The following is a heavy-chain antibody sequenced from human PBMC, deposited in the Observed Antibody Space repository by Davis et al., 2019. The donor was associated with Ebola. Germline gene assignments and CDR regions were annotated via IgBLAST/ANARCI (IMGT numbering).Heavy chain of an antibody. V-gene: IGHV4-34*01. Sequence: SETLSLTCAVYGGSFSYYYWSWIRQPPGKGLEWIGEINHSGSTNYNPSPKSRVTISVDTSKNQCSLKLSSVTAADTAVYYCARVVGATTGWFDPWGQGTLVTVSS. J-gene: IGHJ5*02. D-gene: IGHD1-26*01. CDR3: ARVVGATTGWFDP. CDR1: GGSFSYYY. CDR2: INHSGST.